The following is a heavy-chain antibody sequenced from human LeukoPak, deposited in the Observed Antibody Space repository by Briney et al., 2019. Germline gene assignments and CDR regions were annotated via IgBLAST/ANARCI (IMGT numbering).Heavy chain of an antibody. J-gene: IGHJ4*02. D-gene: IGHD6-13*01. V-gene: IGHV3-66*01. CDR1: EFTVSSNY. CDR3: AGGARRQQPFDY. Sequence: AWSMRLSCAASEFTVSSNYMNWVRQAAGKVLDWVSVIYSGGSTYYADSVKGRFTISRDNSKNTLYLQMNSLRAEDTAVYYCAGGARRQQPFDYWGQGTLVTVSS. CDR2: IYSGGST.